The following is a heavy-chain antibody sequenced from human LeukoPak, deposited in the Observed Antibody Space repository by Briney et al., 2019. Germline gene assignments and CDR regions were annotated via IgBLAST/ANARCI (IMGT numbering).Heavy chain of an antibody. Sequence: GASVKVSCKASGYTFTGYYMHWVRQAPGQGLEWMGRINPNSGGTNYAQKFQGRVTMTRDTSISTAYMELSRLRSDDTAMYYCASTSSTPSIDSSGYYYWGQGTLVTVSS. CDR3: ASTSSTPSIDSSGYYY. D-gene: IGHD3-22*01. J-gene: IGHJ4*02. CDR1: GYTFTGYY. V-gene: IGHV1-2*06. CDR2: INPNSGGT.